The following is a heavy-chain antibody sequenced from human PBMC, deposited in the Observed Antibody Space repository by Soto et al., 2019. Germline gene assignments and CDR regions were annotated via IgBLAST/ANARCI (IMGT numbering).Heavy chain of an antibody. Sequence: SETLSLTCAVYGGSFSGYYWSWIRQPPGKGLEWIGEINHSGSTNYNPSLKSRVTISVDTSKNQFSLKLSSVTAADTAVYYCASVGVPISYYYYYMDVWGKGTTVTVSS. CDR3: ASVGVPISYYYYYMDV. V-gene: IGHV4-34*01. J-gene: IGHJ6*03. CDR2: INHSGST. CDR1: GGSFSGYY. D-gene: IGHD1-26*01.